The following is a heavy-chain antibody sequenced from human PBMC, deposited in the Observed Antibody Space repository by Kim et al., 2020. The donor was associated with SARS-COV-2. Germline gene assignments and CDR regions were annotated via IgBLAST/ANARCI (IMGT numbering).Heavy chain of an antibody. V-gene: IGHV4-39*01. CDR1: GGSISSSDYY. J-gene: IGHJ4*02. Sequence: SETLSLTCTVSGGSISSSDYYWGWIRQPPGKGLEWIGSIYYTGTTYYNPSLKSRVTISVDTSKNQFSLKLSSVTDATVYYCARHGRTGGVCYFDSWGQGT. CDR3: ARHGRTGGVCYFDS. D-gene: IGHD2-8*02. CDR2: IYYTGTT.